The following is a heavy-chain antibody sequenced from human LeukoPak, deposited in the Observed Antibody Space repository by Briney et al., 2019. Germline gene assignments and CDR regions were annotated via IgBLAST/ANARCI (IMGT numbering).Heavy chain of an antibody. D-gene: IGHD6-19*01. J-gene: IGHJ4*02. CDR1: GGSFSGYY. Sequence: SETLSLTCAVDGGSFSGYYWGWIRQPPGKVLEWGGELNHCGNTNYKQSLRSRDTISVHTPKNQFSRKLNSVTAAYTAVHYCARSRRYSSGWGVPARGHCDYWGQGTLVTVSS. CDR2: LNHCGNT. CDR3: ARSRRYSSGWGVPARGHCDY. V-gene: IGHV4-34*01.